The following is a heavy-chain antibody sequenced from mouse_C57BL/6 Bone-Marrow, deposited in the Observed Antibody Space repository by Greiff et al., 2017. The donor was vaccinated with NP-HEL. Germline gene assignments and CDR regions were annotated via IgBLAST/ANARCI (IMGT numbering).Heavy chain of an antibody. D-gene: IGHD1-1*01. CDR3: AREGIYYYGSSFFAY. V-gene: IGHV1-50*01. CDR2: IDPSDSYT. J-gene: IGHJ3*01. CDR1: GYTFTSYW. Sequence: QVQLQQSGAELVKPGASVKLSCKASGYTFTSYWMQWVKQRPGQGLEWIGEIDPSDSYTNYNQKFKGKATLTVDTSSSTAYMQLSSLTSEDSAVYYCAREGIYYYGSSFFAYWGQGTLVTVSA.